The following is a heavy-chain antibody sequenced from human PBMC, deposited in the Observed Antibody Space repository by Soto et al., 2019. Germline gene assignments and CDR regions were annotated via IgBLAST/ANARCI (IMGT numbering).Heavy chain of an antibody. V-gene: IGHV1-18*01. CDR1: GYTFTRYG. D-gene: IGHD3-9*01. CDR3: ARDPSATGYYVYYGMDV. CDR2: INTNNGNT. J-gene: IGHJ6*02. Sequence: ASVKVSCKASGYTFTRYGIGWARQAPGQGLEWMGWINTNNGNTNYAQNFQGRVTMTTDTSISTAYMELSRLRSDDTAVYYCARDPSATGYYVYYGMDVWGQGTTVTVSS.